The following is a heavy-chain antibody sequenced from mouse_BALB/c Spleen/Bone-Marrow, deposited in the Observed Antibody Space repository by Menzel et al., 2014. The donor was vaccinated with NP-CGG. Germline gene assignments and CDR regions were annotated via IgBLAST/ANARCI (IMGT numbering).Heavy chain of an antibody. J-gene: IGHJ2*01. CDR1: GYTFTSYW. CDR2: IYPGDGDT. V-gene: IGHV1-87*01. CDR3: ARGFPFDY. Sequence: VQLQESGAELARPGASVKLSCRASGYTFTSYWMQWVKQWPGQGLEWIGAIYPGDGDTRYTQKFKGKATLTADKSSSTAYMQLSSLASEDSAVYYCARGFPFDYWGQGTTLTVSS.